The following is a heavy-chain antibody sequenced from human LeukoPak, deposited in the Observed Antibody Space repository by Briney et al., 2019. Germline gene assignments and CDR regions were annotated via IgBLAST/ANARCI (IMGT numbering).Heavy chain of an antibody. Sequence: SETLSLTCTVSGVSISSYYWTWIRQPPGKGLEWIGYIYYSGTTNYNPSLKSRVTISVDTSKNQFSLKLSSVTAADTAVYYCARGVYIAAAQYGYWGQGTLVTVSS. V-gene: IGHV4-59*01. J-gene: IGHJ4*02. CDR1: GVSISSYY. CDR2: IYYSGTT. D-gene: IGHD6-13*01. CDR3: ARGVYIAAAQYGY.